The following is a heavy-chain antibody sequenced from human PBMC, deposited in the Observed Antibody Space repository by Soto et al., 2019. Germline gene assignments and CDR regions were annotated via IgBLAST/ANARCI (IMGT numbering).Heavy chain of an antibody. CDR1: GFTFSSYG. V-gene: IGHV3-30*18. CDR3: AKLTCCSSTSCHKGDAFDI. J-gene: IGHJ3*02. Sequence: GGSLRLSCAASGFTFSSYGMHWVRQAPGKGLEWVAVISYDGSNKYYADSVKGRFTISRDNSKNTLYLQMNSLRAEDTAVYYCAKLTCCSSTSCHKGDAFDIWGQGTMVTVSS. CDR2: ISYDGSNK. D-gene: IGHD2-2*02.